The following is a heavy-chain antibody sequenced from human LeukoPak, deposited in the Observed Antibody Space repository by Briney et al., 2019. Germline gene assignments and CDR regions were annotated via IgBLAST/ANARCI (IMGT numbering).Heavy chain of an antibody. Sequence: PGGSLRPSCAASGFTFSSYTMHWVRQAPGKGLAYVSGISSDGGTTYYGNSVKGRFTISRDNSKNTVYLQMGSLRAEDMAVYYCVRSDCGSASCYTGSNWGQGTLVTVSS. CDR1: GFTFSSYT. CDR2: ISSDGGTT. J-gene: IGHJ4*02. CDR3: VRSDCGSASCYTGSN. V-gene: IGHV3-64*01. D-gene: IGHD2-2*02.